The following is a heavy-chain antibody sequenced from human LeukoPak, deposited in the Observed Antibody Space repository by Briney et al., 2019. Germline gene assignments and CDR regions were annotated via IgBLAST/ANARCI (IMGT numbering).Heavy chain of an antibody. Sequence: PGGSLRLSCAASGFTFSSYSMNWVRQAPGKGLEWVSSISSSSSYIYYADSVKGRFTISRDNAKNSLYLQMNSLRAEDTAVYYCARAAYCGGDCIWGQWLYYYYYYMDVWGKGTTVTVSS. V-gene: IGHV3-21*01. D-gene: IGHD2-21*02. CDR3: ARAAYCGGDCIWGQWLYYYYYYMDV. CDR2: ISSSSSYI. CDR1: GFTFSSYS. J-gene: IGHJ6*03.